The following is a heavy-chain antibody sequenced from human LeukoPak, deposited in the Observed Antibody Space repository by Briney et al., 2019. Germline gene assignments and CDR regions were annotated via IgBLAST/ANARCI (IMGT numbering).Heavy chain of an antibody. CDR1: GYTFTSYD. CDR3: ARGTGYCTNGVCYNDFDY. V-gene: IGHV1-8*01. J-gene: IGHJ4*02. D-gene: IGHD2-8*01. CDR2: MNPNSGNT. Sequence: VASVKVSCKASGYTFTSYDINWVRQATGQGLEWMGWMNPNSGNTGYAQKFQGRVTMTRNTSISTAYMELSSLRSEDTAVYYCARGTGYCTNGVCYNDFDYWGQGTLVTVSS.